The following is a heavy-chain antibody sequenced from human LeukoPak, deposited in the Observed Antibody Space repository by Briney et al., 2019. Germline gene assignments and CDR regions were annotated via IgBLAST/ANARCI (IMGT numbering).Heavy chain of an antibody. D-gene: IGHD3-22*01. J-gene: IGHJ4*02. CDR2: IKSKTDGGTT. CDR3: TTRNPRTHPDSSGYTL. Sequence: GGSLRLSCAASGFTFSNAWMSWVRQAPGKGLEWVGRIKSKTDGGTTDYAAPVKGRFTISRDDSKNTLYLQMNSLKTEDTAVYYCTTRNPRTHPDSSGYTLWGQGTLVTVSS. CDR1: GFTFSNAW. V-gene: IGHV3-15*01.